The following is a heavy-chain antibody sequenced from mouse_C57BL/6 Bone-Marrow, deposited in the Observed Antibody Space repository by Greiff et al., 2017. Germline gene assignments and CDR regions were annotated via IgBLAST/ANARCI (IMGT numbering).Heavy chain of an antibody. CDR3: ARYGSGYYAMDY. CDR1: GYAFSSYW. Sequence: VQGVESGAELVKPGASVKISCKASGYAFSSYWMNWVKQRPGKGLEWIGQIYPGDGDTNYNGKFKGKATLTADKSSSTAYMQLSSLTSEDSAVYFCARYGSGYYAMDYWGQGTSVTVSS. D-gene: IGHD1-1*01. CDR2: IYPGDGDT. V-gene: IGHV1-80*01. J-gene: IGHJ4*01.